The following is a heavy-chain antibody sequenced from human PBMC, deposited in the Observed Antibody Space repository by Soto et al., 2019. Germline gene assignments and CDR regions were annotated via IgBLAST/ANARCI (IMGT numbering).Heavy chain of an antibody. CDR3: ARTHSGSYYSVFND. CDR1: DFSISSGEY. D-gene: IGHD1-26*01. CDR2: IYRSGTT. Sequence: PXETLSLPCVVSDFSISSGEYGGWIRQSPGKGLEWIASIYRSGTTSYNPSLKSRVTISVDPSKNQFSLMLNAVTAADTAVYYCARTHSGSYYSVFNDWGRGSLVTVSS. V-gene: IGHV4-38-2*01. J-gene: IGHJ4*02.